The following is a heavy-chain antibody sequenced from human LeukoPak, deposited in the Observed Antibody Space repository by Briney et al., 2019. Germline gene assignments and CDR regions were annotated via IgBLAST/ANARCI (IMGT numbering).Heavy chain of an antibody. CDR2: IYTSGST. Sequence: SETLSITCTVSGGSISSYYWSWIRQPAGKGLEWIGRIYTSGSTNYNPSLKSRVTMSVDTSKNQFSLKLSSVTAADTVVYYCARDARYGDYGWFDPWGQGTLVTVSS. D-gene: IGHD4-17*01. CDR3: ARDARYGDYGWFDP. CDR1: GGSISSYY. J-gene: IGHJ5*02. V-gene: IGHV4-4*07.